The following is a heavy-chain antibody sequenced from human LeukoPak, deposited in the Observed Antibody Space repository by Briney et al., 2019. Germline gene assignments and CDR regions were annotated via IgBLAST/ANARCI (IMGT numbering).Heavy chain of an antibody. CDR3: TRGGYGYYGMDV. J-gene: IGHJ6*02. D-gene: IGHD1-1*01. CDR2: ISGSGGST. Sequence: ESLRLSCAASGFTFSSYAMSWVRQAPGKGLEWVSAISGSGGSTYYADSVKGRFTLSRDNAKNSLYLQMTSLRDEDTAVFYCTRGGYGYYGMDVWGQGTTVTVSS. CDR1: GFTFSSYA. V-gene: IGHV3-23*01.